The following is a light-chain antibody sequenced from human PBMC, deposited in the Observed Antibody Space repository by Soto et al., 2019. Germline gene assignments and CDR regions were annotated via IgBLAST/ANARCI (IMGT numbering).Light chain of an antibody. CDR2: GAS. Sequence: ETVLTQSPGTLSLSPGERATLSCRASQSVSSNYLAWYQHIPGQAPRLLIYGASTRATGIPDRFSGSGSGTDFTRTISRLEPEDFAVYYCQQFDRSVPSWTFGQGTKVE. CDR1: QSVSSNY. V-gene: IGKV3-20*01. CDR3: QQFDRSVPSWT. J-gene: IGKJ1*01.